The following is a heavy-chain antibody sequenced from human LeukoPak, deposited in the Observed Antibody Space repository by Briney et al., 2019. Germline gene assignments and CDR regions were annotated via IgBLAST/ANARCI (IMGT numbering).Heavy chain of an antibody. CDR3: AREISGSYWY. CDR2: INPKSGDT. J-gene: IGHJ4*02. V-gene: IGHV1-2*02. D-gene: IGHD1-26*01. CDR1: GYTFIGYY. Sequence: ASVTVSCKASGYTFIGYYMHWVRQAPGQGLEWMGWINPKSGDTNYAQKFQGRVTMTRDTSITTAYMEVSSLTSDDTAVYYCAREISGSYWYWGQGTLVTVSS.